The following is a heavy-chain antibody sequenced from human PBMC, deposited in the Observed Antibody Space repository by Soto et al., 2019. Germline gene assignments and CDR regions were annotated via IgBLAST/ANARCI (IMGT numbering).Heavy chain of an antibody. CDR2: ITSSSSYT. CDR3: ARADHYDTSGYWK. Sequence: QVQLVESGGGLVKPGGSLRLSCAASGFTFSDYYMSWIRQAPGKGLEWVSYITSSSSYTIYTDSVRGRFTISRDNAKNSLFLQMNSLRAEDTAVYYCARADHYDTSGYWKWGQGTLVTVSS. D-gene: IGHD3-22*01. V-gene: IGHV3-11*05. J-gene: IGHJ4*02. CDR1: GFTFSDYY.